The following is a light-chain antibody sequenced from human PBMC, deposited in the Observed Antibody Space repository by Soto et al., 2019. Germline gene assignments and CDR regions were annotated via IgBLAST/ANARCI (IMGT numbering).Light chain of an antibody. Sequence: DIQMTQSPSSLSASVGDRVTITCQASDDISNYLNWYQQKPGKAPKVLIYDASHLESGVPSRFSGGGSGPEFTFTISSLQAEDIAEDYCQQYSNLPLTFGPGTKVHI. J-gene: IGKJ3*01. CDR2: DAS. CDR3: QQYSNLPLT. CDR1: DDISNY. V-gene: IGKV1-33*01.